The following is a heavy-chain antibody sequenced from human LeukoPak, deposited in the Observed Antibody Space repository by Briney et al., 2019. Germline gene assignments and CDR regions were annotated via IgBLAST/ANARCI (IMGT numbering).Heavy chain of an antibody. CDR2: INHSGST. Sequence: NPSETLSLTCTVYGGSFSGYYWSWIRQPPGKGLEWIGEINHSGSTNYNPSLKSRVTISVDTSKNQFSLKLSSVTAADTAVYYCARHLRARGVIDYWGQGTLVTVSS. CDR1: GGSFSGYY. D-gene: IGHD3-10*01. CDR3: ARHLRARGVIDY. J-gene: IGHJ4*02. V-gene: IGHV4-34*01.